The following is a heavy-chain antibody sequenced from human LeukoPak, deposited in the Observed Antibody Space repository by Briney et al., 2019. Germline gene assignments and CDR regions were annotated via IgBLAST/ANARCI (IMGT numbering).Heavy chain of an antibody. D-gene: IGHD2-2*02. CDR1: GFTFSSYS. CDR3: ARDPVYHGARHFDY. V-gene: IGHV3-48*02. Sequence: GGSLRLSCAASGFTFSSYSMNWVPQTPGKGLEWVSYISSSSSTIYYADSVKGRFTISRDNAKNSLYLQMNSLRDEDTAVYYCARDPVYHGARHFDYWGQGTLVTVSS. J-gene: IGHJ4*02. CDR2: ISSSSSTI.